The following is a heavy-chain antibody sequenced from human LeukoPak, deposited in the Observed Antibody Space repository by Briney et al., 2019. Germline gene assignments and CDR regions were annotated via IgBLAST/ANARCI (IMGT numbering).Heavy chain of an antibody. CDR2: IKQDGSEK. J-gene: IGHJ6*03. CDR3: ARVRMVRVVNYYYYVDV. Sequence: GGSLRLSCAASGFTFSSYWMSWVRQAPGKGLEWVANIKQDGSEKYYVDSVKGRFTISRDNAKNSLYLQMNSLRAEDTAVYYCARVRMVRVVNYYYYVDVWGKGTTVTVSS. D-gene: IGHD3-10*01. CDR1: GFTFSSYW. V-gene: IGHV3-7*01.